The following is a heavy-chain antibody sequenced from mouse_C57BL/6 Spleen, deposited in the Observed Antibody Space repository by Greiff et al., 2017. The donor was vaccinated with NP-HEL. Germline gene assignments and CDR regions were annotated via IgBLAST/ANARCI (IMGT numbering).Heavy chain of an antibody. Sequence: VQLQQSGPELVKPGASVKISCKASGYAFSSSWMNWVKQRPGKGLEWIGRIYPGDGDTNYNGKFKGKATLTADKSSSTAYMQLSSLTSEDSAVYFCAFYYGNYVDYCDYWGQGTTLTVSS. J-gene: IGHJ2*01. CDR3: AFYYGNYVDYCDY. CDR1: GYAFSSSW. CDR2: IYPGDGDT. V-gene: IGHV1-82*01. D-gene: IGHD2-1*01.